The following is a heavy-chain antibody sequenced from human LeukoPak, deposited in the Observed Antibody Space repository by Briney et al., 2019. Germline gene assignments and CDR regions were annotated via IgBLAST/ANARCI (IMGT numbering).Heavy chain of an antibody. Sequence: GGSLRLSCAASGFTFSDYYMDWVRQAPGKGLEWVSVIFSDDSTSYADSVKGRFTISRDNSKNTLYLQMNSLRAEDTAVYYCARSPGYYDSSGHDAFDIWGQGTLVTVSS. CDR3: ARSPGYYDSSGHDAFDI. CDR2: IFSDDST. V-gene: IGHV3-53*01. J-gene: IGHJ3*02. D-gene: IGHD3-22*01. CDR1: GFTFSDYY.